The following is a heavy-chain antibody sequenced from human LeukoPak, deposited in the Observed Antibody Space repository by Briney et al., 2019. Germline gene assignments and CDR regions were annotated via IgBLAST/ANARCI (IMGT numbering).Heavy chain of an antibody. D-gene: IGHD3-22*01. CDR2: ISYDGSNK. Sequence: PGGSLRLSCAASGFTFSSYGMHWVRRAPGKGLEWVAVISYDGSNKYYADSVKGRFTISRDNSKNTLYLQMNSLRAEDTAVYYCAKMWDDSSGYYYLDAFDIWGQGTLVTVSS. CDR3: AKMWDDSSGYYYLDAFDI. V-gene: IGHV3-30*18. J-gene: IGHJ3*02. CDR1: GFTFSSYG.